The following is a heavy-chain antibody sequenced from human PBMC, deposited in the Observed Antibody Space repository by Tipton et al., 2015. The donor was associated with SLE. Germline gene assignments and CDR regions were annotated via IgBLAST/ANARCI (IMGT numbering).Heavy chain of an antibody. Sequence: TLSLTCTVSGGSISSYYWSWIRQPPGKGLEWIGYIYYSGSTNYNPSLKSRVTISVDTSKNQFSLKLSSVTAADTAVYYCAREETAPWSRAFDYWGQGTLGTVYS. V-gene: IGHV4-59*12. CDR3: AREETAPWSRAFDY. CDR2: IYYSGST. J-gene: IGHJ4*02. D-gene: IGHD5-18*01. CDR1: GGSISSYY.